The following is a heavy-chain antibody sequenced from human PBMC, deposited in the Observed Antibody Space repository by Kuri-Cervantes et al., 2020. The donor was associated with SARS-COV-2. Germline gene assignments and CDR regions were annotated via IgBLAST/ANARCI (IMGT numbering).Heavy chain of an antibody. CDR1: RFNFGSCD. CDR3: AKGEEVVGAIRWGPKKYNSYDMDV. J-gene: IGHJ6*02. Sequence: GGSLRLSCAASRFNFGSCDMNWVRQAPGKGLERVSSISASGGSTYYADSVRGRFTVARDNSKDTLYLQMNSLRGDDTAVYYCAKGEEVVGAIRWGPKKYNSYDMDVWGQGTTVTVSS. D-gene: IGHD2-2*02. V-gene: IGHV3-23*01. CDR2: ISASGGST.